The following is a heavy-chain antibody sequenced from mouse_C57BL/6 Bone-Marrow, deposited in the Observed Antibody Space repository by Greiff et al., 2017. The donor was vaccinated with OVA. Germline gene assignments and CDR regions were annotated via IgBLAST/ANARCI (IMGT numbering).Heavy chain of an antibody. J-gene: IGHJ4*01. Sequence: VQLQQSGAELARPGASVKLSCTASGYTFTSYGMSWVKQRPGQGLEWIGEIYPRSGNTYYNEKFKGKATLTADKSSSTAYMELRSRTSEDSAVDFCARSAYVDYVDYWGQGTAVTVSS. CDR1: GYTFTSYG. V-gene: IGHV1-81*01. CDR2: IYPRSGNT. D-gene: IGHD2-13*01. CDR3: ARSAYVDYVDY.